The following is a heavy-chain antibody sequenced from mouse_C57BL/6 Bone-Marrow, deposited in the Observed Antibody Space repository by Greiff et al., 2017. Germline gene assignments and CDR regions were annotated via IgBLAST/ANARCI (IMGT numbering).Heavy chain of an antibody. CDR2: INPGSGGT. D-gene: IGHD2-3*01. V-gene: IGHV1-54*01. CDR1: GYAFTNYL. CDR3: ARPEGYPGAMDY. J-gene: IGHJ4*01. Sequence: VKLQESGAELVRPGTSVKVSCKASGYAFTNYLIEWVKQRPGQGLEWIGVINPGSGGTNYNEKFKGKATLTADKSSSTAYMQLSSLTSEDSAVYFCARPEGYPGAMDYWGQGTSVTVSS.